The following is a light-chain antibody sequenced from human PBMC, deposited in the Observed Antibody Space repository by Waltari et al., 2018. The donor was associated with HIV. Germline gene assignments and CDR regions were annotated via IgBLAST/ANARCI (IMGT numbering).Light chain of an antibody. CDR2: EGK. J-gene: IGLJ2*01. Sequence: QSALAQPASVSGSPGQSITISCTGPSSADFTFVSWYQHRPGKAPKVIIDEGKDGASGVSAGFSASKSDITASLTISGLQTDDEANYYCSSYTGRVSLFGGGTKLTVL. CDR3: SSYTGRVSL. V-gene: IGLV2-14*01. CDR1: SSADFTF.